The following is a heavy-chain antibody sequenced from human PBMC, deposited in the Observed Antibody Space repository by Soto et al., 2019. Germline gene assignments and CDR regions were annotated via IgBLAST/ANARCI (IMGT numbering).Heavy chain of an antibody. V-gene: IGHV4-34*01. CDR1: GGSFSGYY. CDR2: INHSGST. J-gene: IGHJ4*02. CDR3: AARYSDFWSGYYQLGNFDY. Sequence: PSETLSLTCAVYGGSFSGYYWSWIRQPPGKGLEWIGEINHSGSTNYNPSLKSRVTISVDTSKNQFSLKLSSVTAADTAVYYCAARYSDFWSGYYQLGNFDYWGQGTLVTVSS. D-gene: IGHD3-3*01.